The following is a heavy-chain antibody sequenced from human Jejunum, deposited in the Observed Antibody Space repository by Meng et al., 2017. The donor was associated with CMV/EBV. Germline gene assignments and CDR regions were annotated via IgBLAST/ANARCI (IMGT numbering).Heavy chain of an antibody. Sequence: QVPLPQSGAEVKKPGASVKVSCKASGYAFTGYYIHWLRQAPGQGLEWMGWINPSSGAIFYAQKFQDRVTMSRETSITTVYMDLSSLRSDDTAVYFCSRGGGGDGTYLLDHWGQGTLVTVSS. CDR1: GYAFTGYY. CDR2: INPSSGAI. D-gene: IGHD2-21*01. CDR3: SRGGGGDGTYLLDH. V-gene: IGHV1-2*02. J-gene: IGHJ4*02.